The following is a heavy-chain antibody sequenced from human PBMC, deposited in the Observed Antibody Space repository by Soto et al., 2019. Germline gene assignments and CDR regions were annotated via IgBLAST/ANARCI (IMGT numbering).Heavy chain of an antibody. V-gene: IGHV4-59*08. CDR1: GGSISSYY. J-gene: IGHJ3*02. Sequence: SETLSLTCTVSGGSISSYYWSWIRQPPGKGLEWIGYIYYSGSTNYNPSLKSRVTISVDTSKNQFSLKLSSVTAADTAVYYCARSFVVAGTHDAFDIWGQGTMVTVSS. D-gene: IGHD6-19*01. CDR2: IYYSGST. CDR3: ARSFVVAGTHDAFDI.